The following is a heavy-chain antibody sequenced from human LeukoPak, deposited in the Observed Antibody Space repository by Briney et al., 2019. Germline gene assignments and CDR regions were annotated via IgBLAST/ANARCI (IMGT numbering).Heavy chain of an antibody. CDR2: IYYSGST. CDR3: ARVTYYYDSSGYYSAFDI. D-gene: IGHD3-22*01. CDR1: GGSISSYY. V-gene: IGHV4-59*01. Sequence: PSETLSLTCTVSGGSISSYYWSWIRQPPGKGLEWIGYIYYSGSTNYNPSLKSRVTISVDTSKNQFSLKLSSVTAADTAVYYCARVTYYYDSSGYYSAFDIWGQGTMVTVSS. J-gene: IGHJ3*02.